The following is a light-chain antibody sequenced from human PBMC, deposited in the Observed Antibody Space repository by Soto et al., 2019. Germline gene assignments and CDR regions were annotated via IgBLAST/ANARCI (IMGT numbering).Light chain of an antibody. V-gene: IGKV1-39*01. CDR2: AAS. CDR1: QSISSY. J-gene: IGKJ2*01. Sequence: DIQMTQSPSSLSASVGDRVTITCRASQSISSYLNWYQQKPGKAPKLLIYAASNLQSGDPSRFSGSGSGTDFTLTISSLQPEDFATYYCQQSYSTPPYTFGQGTKLAIK. CDR3: QQSYSTPPYT.